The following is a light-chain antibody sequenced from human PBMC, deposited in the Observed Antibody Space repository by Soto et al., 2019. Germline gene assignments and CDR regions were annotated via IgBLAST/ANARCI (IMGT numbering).Light chain of an antibody. J-gene: IGKJ1*01. CDR1: QAIITA. CDR2: AAP. V-gene: IGKV1-13*02. Sequence: IQLTQSPSSLSASVGDRVTITCRASQAIITALGWYQQRPGKVPKLLIYAAPTLQSGVATRFSGSGSGTDFTLTISCLQSEDFATYYCQQYYSYPRTFGQGTKVDIK. CDR3: QQYYSYPRT.